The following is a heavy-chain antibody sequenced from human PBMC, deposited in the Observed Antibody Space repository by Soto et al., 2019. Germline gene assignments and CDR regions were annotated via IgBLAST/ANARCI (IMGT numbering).Heavy chain of an antibody. CDR2: ISSSSSTI. D-gene: IGHD3-16*02. J-gene: IGHJ6*02. V-gene: IGHV3-48*02. CDR1: GFTFSSYS. Sequence: GGSLRLSCAASGFTFSSYSMNWVRQAPGKGLEWVSYISSSSSTIYYADSVKGRFTISRDNAKNSLYLQMNSLRDEDTAVYYCARTLHVGDYVWGSYRYEDHSGMDVWGQGTTVTVSS. CDR3: ARTLHVGDYVWGSYRYEDHSGMDV.